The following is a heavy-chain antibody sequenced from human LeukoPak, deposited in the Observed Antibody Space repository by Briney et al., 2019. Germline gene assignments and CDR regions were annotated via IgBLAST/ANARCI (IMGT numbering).Heavy chain of an antibody. Sequence: GGSLRLSCAASGFTFSTYGMNWVRQAPGKGLEWVSYISRSGAYTYYTDSVKGRFTVSRDNAKKSLFLQMDGLRAEDTAVYYCSRPLSFGELFRLDYWGQGTLVTVSS. CDR2: ISRSGAYT. CDR1: GFTFSTYG. CDR3: SRPLSFGELFRLDY. D-gene: IGHD3-10*01. J-gene: IGHJ4*02. V-gene: IGHV3-21*05.